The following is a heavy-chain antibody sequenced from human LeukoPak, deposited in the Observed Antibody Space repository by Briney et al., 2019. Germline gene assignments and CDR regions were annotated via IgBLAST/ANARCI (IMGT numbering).Heavy chain of an antibody. D-gene: IGHD3-10*01. Sequence: PGTSLRLSCATSGFTFNNYPMHWVRQAPGKGLEWVAVIGYDGRFKFHSDSVKGRFTISRDDPKNTLYLQMNSLRPEDTAVYYCARDPRKGSPDYFDYWGQGTLVTVST. CDR3: ARDPRKGSPDYFDY. CDR2: IGYDGRFK. V-gene: IGHV3-30*04. J-gene: IGHJ4*02. CDR1: GFTFNNYP.